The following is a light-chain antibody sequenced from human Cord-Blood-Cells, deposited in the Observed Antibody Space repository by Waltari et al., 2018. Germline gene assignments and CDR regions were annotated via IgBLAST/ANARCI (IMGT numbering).Light chain of an antibody. CDR2: DAS. V-gene: IGKV3-11*01. J-gene: IGKJ4*01. Sequence: EIVLTQSPATLSLSPGERATLSCRASQSVSSYLAWYQQKPGQAPRLLIYDASNGATGIPARFSGSASGTDFTLTISSLDPEDFAVYYGQQRSNWPLTFGGGTKVEIK. CDR3: QQRSNWPLT. CDR1: QSVSSY.